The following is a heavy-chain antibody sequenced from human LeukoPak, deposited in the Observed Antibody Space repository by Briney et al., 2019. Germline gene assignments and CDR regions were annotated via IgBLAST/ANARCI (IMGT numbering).Heavy chain of an antibody. CDR2: ISSGGNT. CDR3: ARELEIAVAGTLGY. J-gene: IGHJ4*02. Sequence: PGGSLRLSCSASGFRFSSSAMNWVRQAPGKGLEWVSVISSGGNTYYADSVKGRFTISRDHSKNTLYLQMKSLRAEDTAVYYCARELEIAVAGTLGYWGQGTLVTVSS. V-gene: IGHV3-66*01. CDR1: GFRFSSSA. D-gene: IGHD6-19*01.